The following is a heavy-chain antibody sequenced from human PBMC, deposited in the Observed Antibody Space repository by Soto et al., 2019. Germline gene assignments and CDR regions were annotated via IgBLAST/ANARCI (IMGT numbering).Heavy chain of an antibody. CDR1: GGTFSSYA. CDR3: ARGGWMVRGVMRLFDY. V-gene: IGHV1-69*01. Sequence: QVQLVQSGAEVKNPGSSVKVSCKASGGTFSSYAISWVRQAPGQGLEWMGGIIPIFGTANYEQKFQGRVTITADESTSTAYMELSSLRSEDTAVYYCARGGWMVRGVMRLFDYWGQGTLVTVSS. CDR2: IIPIFGTA. J-gene: IGHJ4*02. D-gene: IGHD3-10*01.